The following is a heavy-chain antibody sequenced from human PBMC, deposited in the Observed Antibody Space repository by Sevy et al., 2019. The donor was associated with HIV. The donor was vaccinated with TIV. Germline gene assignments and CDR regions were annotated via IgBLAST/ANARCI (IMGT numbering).Heavy chain of an antibody. D-gene: IGHD3-22*01. CDR3: APSRSGYFDSSGYYIY. CDR2: IYPDDSDT. J-gene: IGHJ4*02. Sequence: GESLKISCKGSGYSFTSHWIGWVRHMPGKGLEWMGIIYPDDSDTRYSPSFQGQVTFSVDKSISTAYLQWGSLKASDTGMYYCAPSRSGYFDSSGYYIYWGQGTLVTVSS. V-gene: IGHV5-51*01. CDR1: GYSFTSHW.